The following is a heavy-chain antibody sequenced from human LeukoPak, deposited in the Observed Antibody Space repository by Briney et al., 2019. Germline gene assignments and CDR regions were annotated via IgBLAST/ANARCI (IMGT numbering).Heavy chain of an antibody. V-gene: IGHV3-48*02. CDR1: GFTFSSYS. D-gene: IGHD2-2*01. Sequence: GGSLRLSCAASGFTFSSYSMNWARQAPGKGLEWVSYISSSSSTIYYADSVKGRFTISRDDAKNSLYLQMNSLRDEDTAVYYWARDKRRITIVVVARGAFDIWGQGTMVTVSS. CDR2: ISSSSSTI. CDR3: ARDKRRITIVVVARGAFDI. J-gene: IGHJ3*02.